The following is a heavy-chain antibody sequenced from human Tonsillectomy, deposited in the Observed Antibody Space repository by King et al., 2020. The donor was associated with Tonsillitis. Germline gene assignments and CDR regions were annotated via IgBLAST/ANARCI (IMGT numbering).Heavy chain of an antibody. CDR3: ARDNTAMRIAFDI. Sequence: EVQLVESGGGLIQPGGSLRLSCAASGFTFSSYEMNWVRQAPGKGLEWVSYISSSGSTIYYADSVKGRFTISRDNDKNSLYLQMNSLMDEDTAVYDCARDNTAMRIAFDIWGQGTMVTVSS. CDR1: GFTFSSYE. CDR2: ISSSGSTI. V-gene: IGHV3-48*03. J-gene: IGHJ3*02. D-gene: IGHD5-18*01.